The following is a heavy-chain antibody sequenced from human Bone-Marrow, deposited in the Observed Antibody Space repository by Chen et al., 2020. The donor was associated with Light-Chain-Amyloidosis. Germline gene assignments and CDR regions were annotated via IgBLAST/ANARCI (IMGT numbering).Heavy chain of an antibody. J-gene: IGHJ4*02. Sequence: QVQLQESGPGLVKPSETLSLPCSVSGGSISIYYWSWIRQPPGKGLEWIGYNYSSGNSNYNPSLKSRVTISIDTCKNQYSLKLSSVTAADTAVYYCARRGDGYNFDYWGQGTLVTVSS. CDR2: NYSSGNS. CDR3: ARRGDGYNFDY. CDR1: GGSISIYY. V-gene: IGHV4-59*08. D-gene: IGHD5-12*01.